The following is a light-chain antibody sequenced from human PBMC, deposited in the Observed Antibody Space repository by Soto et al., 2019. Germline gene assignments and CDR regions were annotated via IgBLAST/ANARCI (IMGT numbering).Light chain of an antibody. CDR3: QQYGSSPQT. CDR2: GAS. J-gene: IGKJ1*01. CDR1: HSVGTY. Sequence: EVVLMQSPGTLPLSPGERATLSCRASHSVGTYLVWYQQKPGQAPRLLIYGASTRATGIPDRFSGSGSGTDFTHTISRLEPEDFAVYYCQQYGSSPQTFRQGTKVEIK. V-gene: IGKV3-20*01.